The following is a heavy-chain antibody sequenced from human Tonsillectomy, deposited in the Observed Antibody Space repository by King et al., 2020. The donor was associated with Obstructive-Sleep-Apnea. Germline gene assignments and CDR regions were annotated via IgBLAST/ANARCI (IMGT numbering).Heavy chain of an antibody. J-gene: IGHJ3*02. CDR1: GGSISSSSYY. V-gene: IGHV4-39*07. CDR2: IYYSGST. Sequence: QLQESGPGLVKPSETLSLTCTVSGGSISSSSYYWGWIRQPPGKGLEWIGNIYYSGSTYYNPSLKSRVTISVDTSKNQFSLKLSSGTAADTAVFYLARVRVTVRDNRDERGGYYPFDIWGQGTLVTVSS. CDR3: ARVRVTVRDNRDERGGYYPFDI. D-gene: IGHD3-22*01.